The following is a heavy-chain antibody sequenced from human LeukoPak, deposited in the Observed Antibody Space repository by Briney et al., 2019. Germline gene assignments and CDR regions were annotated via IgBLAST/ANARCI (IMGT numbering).Heavy chain of an antibody. V-gene: IGHV3-7*05. CDR3: ARWNYDSGSWVLDY. CDR2: IKQAGAEK. D-gene: IGHD3-10*01. J-gene: IGHJ4*02. CDR1: GSTFSNHQ. Sequence: PPRLPRAPPGSTFSNHQMSWALRAHGKGLDWVAKIKQAGAEKHYVDSVKGRFTISRDNAKNSLYLQMNSLRVEDTAMYYCARWNYDSGSWVLDYWGQGTLVTVSS.